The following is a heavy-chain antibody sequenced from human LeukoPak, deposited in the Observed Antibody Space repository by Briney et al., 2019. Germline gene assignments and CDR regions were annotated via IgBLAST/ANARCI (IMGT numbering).Heavy chain of an antibody. CDR2: IYYSGTT. CDR3: ATLDYVLRYFDWTNEGY. J-gene: IGHJ4*02. V-gene: IGHV4-39*01. D-gene: IGHD3-9*01. CDR1: GGSISSSSYY. Sequence: SETLSLTCTVSGGSISSSSYYWGWIRQPPGKGLEWVGSIYYSGTTYYNPSLKSRVTISVDTSKNQFSLKLSSVTAADTAVYYGATLDYVLRYFDWTNEGYWGQGTLVTVSS.